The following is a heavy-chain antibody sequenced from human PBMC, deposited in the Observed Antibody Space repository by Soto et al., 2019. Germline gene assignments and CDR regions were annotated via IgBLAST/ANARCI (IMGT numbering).Heavy chain of an antibody. Sequence: ASVKVSCKASGYTFTGYYMHWVRQAPGQGLEWMGWINPNSGGTNYAQKFQGWVTMTRDTSISTAYMELSRLRSDDTAVYDCARDVDGYFPDYWGQGTLVTVSS. J-gene: IGHJ4*02. CDR1: GYTFTGYY. CDR3: ARDVDGYFPDY. D-gene: IGHD3-22*01. CDR2: INPNSGGT. V-gene: IGHV1-2*04.